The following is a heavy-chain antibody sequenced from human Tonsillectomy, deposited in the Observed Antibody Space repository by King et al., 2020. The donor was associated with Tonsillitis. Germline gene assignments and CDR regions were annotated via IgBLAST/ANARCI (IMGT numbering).Heavy chain of an antibody. CDR1: GFTFSSYG. D-gene: IGHD3-10*01. J-gene: IGHJ5*02. CDR2: IRYDGSNK. V-gene: IGHV3-30*02. Sequence: VQLVESGGGVVQPGGSLRLSCAASGFTFSSYGMHWVRQAPGKGLEWVAFIRYDGSNKYYADSVKGRFTISRDNSKNTLYLQMNSLRAEDTAVYYCANPGVENWFHPWGQGTLVTVSS. CDR3: ANPGVENWFHP.